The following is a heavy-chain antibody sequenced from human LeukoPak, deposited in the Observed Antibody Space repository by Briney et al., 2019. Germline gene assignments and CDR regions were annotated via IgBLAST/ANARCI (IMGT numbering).Heavy chain of an antibody. V-gene: IGHV4-4*07. Sequence: SETLSLTCTVSGGSISSYYWSWIRQPAGKGLEWIGRIYTSGSTNYNPSLKSRVTMSVDTSKNQFSLKLSSVTAADTAVYYCARGSGYSSGWYYWYFDLWGRGTLVTVSS. D-gene: IGHD6-19*01. J-gene: IGHJ2*01. CDR3: ARGSGYSSGWYYWYFDL. CDR1: GGSISSYY. CDR2: IYTSGST.